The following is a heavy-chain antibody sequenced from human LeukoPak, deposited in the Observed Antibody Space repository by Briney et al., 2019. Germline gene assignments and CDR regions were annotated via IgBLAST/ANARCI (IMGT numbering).Heavy chain of an antibody. Sequence: GESLKISCKGSGYSFTSYWIGWVRQMPGKGLEWMGIIYPGDSDTRYSPSFQGQVTISADKSISTAYLQWSSLKASDTAMYYCASSYDSSGYAFDYWGQGTLVTVSS. CDR2: IYPGDSDT. CDR3: ASSYDSSGYAFDY. J-gene: IGHJ4*02. V-gene: IGHV5-51*01. CDR1: GYSFTSYW. D-gene: IGHD3-22*01.